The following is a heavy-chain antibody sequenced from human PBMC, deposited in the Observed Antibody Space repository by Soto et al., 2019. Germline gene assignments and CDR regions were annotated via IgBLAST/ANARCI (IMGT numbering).Heavy chain of an antibody. CDR2: INAGNGNT. Sequence: ASVKVSCKASGYTFTSYAMNWVRQAPGQRLEWMGWINAGNGNTKYSQKFQGRVTITRDTSASTAYMELSSPRSEDTAVYYCARVRGIDPIVYYYYGMDVWGQGTTVTVCS. V-gene: IGHV1-3*01. CDR1: GYTFTSYA. CDR3: ARVRGIDPIVYYYYGMDV. D-gene: IGHD3-10*01. J-gene: IGHJ6*01.